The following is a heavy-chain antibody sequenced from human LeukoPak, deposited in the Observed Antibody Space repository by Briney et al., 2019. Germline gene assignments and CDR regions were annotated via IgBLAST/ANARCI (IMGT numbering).Heavy chain of an antibody. D-gene: IGHD3-3*01. J-gene: IGHJ5*02. V-gene: IGHV5-51*01. CDR3: ARSSDVLRFLEWPRSNWFDP. Sequence: GESLKISCKGSGYSFTSYRIGWVRQMPGKGLEWMGIIYPGDSDTRYSPSFQGQVTISADKSISTAYLQWSSLKASDTAMYYCARSSDVLRFLEWPRSNWFDPWGQGTLVTVSS. CDR2: IYPGDSDT. CDR1: GYSFTSYR.